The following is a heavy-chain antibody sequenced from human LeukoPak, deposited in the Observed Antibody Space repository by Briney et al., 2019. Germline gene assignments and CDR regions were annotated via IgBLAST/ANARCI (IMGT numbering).Heavy chain of an antibody. CDR2: ILSPGDK. CDR3: AKRLYSSGWSAFDI. J-gene: IGHJ3*02. CDR1: GFTFSSYA. D-gene: IGHD6-19*01. Sequence: PGGSLRLSCAASGFTFSSYAMNWVRQAPGKGLEWVSAILSPGDKHYADSVKGRFTISRDNSKNTLYLQMDSLRAEDTAVYYCAKRLYSSGWSAFDIWGQGTMVTVSS. V-gene: IGHV3-23*01.